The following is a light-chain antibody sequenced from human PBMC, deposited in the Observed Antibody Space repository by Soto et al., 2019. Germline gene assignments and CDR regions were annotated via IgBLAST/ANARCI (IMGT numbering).Light chain of an antibody. Sequence: DIQMTQSPSSLSASVGDRVTITCRASQNIHTFLNWYQQKPGKAPKLLIYAAYILHSGVPSRFSGSGSGTDFTLTISSLQPEDFATYYCQESYSTPMSTFGQGTKLEI. CDR2: AAY. J-gene: IGKJ2*01. V-gene: IGKV1-39*01. CDR3: QESYSTPMST. CDR1: QNIHTF.